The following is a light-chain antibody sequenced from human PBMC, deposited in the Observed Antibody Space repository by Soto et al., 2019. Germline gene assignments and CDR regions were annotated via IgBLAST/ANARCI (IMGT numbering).Light chain of an antibody. V-gene: IGLV6-57*04. CDR2: EDN. CDR3: QSYDSSNVV. J-gene: IGLJ2*01. CDR1: SGSIASNY. Sequence: NFMLTQPQSVSEAPRKTVPISCTRSSGSIASNYVQWYQQRPGSAPTTVIYEDNQRPSGVPDRFSGSIDSSSNSASLTISGLKTEDEADYYCQSYDSSNVVFGGGTKVTVL.